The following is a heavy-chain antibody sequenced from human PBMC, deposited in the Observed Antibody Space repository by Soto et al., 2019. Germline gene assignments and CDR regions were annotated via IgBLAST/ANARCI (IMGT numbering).Heavy chain of an antibody. J-gene: IGHJ6*02. CDR2: ISYDGSNK. Sequence: GGSLRLSCAASGFTFSSYGMHWVRQAPGKGLEWVAVISYDGSNKYYADSVKGRFTISRDNSKNTLYLQMNSLRAEDMAVFYCANSRRYYYYGMDVWGHGTTVTVSS. V-gene: IGHV3-30*18. CDR1: GFTFSSYG. D-gene: IGHD1-20*01. CDR3: ANSRRYYYYGMDV.